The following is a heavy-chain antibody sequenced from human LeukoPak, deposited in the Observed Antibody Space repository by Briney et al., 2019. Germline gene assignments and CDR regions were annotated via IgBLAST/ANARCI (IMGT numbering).Heavy chain of an antibody. Sequence: GSLRLSCAASGLTFRNYWMSWIRQAPGRGLEWVANIKLDGTQKNYIQSVRGRFTISRDNARNFLYLQLSSLRAEDTAVYYCTRDFWTDYWGQGTLVTVSS. D-gene: IGHD3/OR15-3a*01. V-gene: IGHV3-7*01. CDR2: IKLDGTQK. CDR3: TRDFWTDY. CDR1: GLTFRNYW. J-gene: IGHJ4*02.